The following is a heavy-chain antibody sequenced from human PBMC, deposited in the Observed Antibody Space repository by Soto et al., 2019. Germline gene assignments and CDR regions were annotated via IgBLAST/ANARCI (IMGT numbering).Heavy chain of an antibody. V-gene: IGHV4-34*01. J-gene: IGHJ6*02. Sequence: SETLSLTCAVYGGTFSGYYWSWIRPHPGKGLEWIGEINHSGSTNYNPSLKSRVTISVDTSKNQFSLKLSSVTAADTAVYYCARGVSEWLFGDTYGMDVWGQGTTVTVSS. CDR1: GGTFSGYY. D-gene: IGHD3-3*01. CDR2: INHSGST. CDR3: ARGVSEWLFGDTYGMDV.